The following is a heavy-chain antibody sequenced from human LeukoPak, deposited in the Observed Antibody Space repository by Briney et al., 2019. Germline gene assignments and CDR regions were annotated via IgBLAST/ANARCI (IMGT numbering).Heavy chain of an antibody. CDR2: IIPIFGTA. CDR3: ARDAGYYYDSSGRFDY. Sequence: GASVKASCKASGGTFSSYAISWVRQAPGQGLEWMGGIIPIFGTANYAQKFQGRVTITADESTSTAYMELSSLRSEDTAVYYCARDAGYYYDSSGRFDYWGQGTLVTVSS. CDR1: GGTFSSYA. D-gene: IGHD3-22*01. J-gene: IGHJ4*02. V-gene: IGHV1-69*13.